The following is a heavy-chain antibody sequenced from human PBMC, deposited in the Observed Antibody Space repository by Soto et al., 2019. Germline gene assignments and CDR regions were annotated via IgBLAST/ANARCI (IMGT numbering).Heavy chain of an antibody. CDR1: GFTFSSYA. V-gene: IGHV3-23*01. CDR3: AKVLPDYYDSSGYPAE. J-gene: IGHJ4*02. D-gene: IGHD3-22*01. CDR2: ISGSGGST. Sequence: GGSLRLSCAASGFTFSSYAMSWVRQAPGKGLEWVSAISGSGGSTYYADSVKGRFTISRDNSKNTLYLQMNSLRAEDTAVYYCAKVLPDYYDSSGYPAEWGQGTLVTVSS.